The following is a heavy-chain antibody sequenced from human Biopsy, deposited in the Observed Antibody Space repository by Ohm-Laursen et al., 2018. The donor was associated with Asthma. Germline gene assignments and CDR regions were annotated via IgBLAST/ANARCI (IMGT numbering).Heavy chain of an antibody. CDR2: IHNSGNT. D-gene: IGHD5-18*01. CDR1: GGSISSDY. Sequence: SDTLSLTCTVSGGSISSDYWSWLRQSPGKGLEWIGYIHNSGNTNYNPSLKSRVTISLDTSENHFSLRLSFVTAADTAVYFCARGQGRGIQLWSLDPWGQGILVTVSS. V-gene: IGHV4-59*07. CDR3: ARGQGRGIQLWSLDP. J-gene: IGHJ5*02.